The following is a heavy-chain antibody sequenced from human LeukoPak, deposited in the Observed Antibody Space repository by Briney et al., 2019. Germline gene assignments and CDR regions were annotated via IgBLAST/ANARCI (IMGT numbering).Heavy chain of an antibody. CDR3: ARYPNPANWEAVAGTWYFDL. J-gene: IGHJ2*01. CDR1: GGSISSYY. V-gene: IGHV4-4*07. D-gene: IGHD6-19*01. CDR2: IYTSGST. Sequence: PSETLSLTCTVSGGSISSYYRSWIRQPAGKGLEWIGRIYTSGSTNYNPSLKSRVTMSVDTSKNQFSLKLSSVTAADTAVYYCARYPNPANWEAVAGTWYFDLWGRGTLVTVSS.